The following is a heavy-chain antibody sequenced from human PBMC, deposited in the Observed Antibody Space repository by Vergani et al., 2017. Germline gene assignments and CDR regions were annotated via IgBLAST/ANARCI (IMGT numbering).Heavy chain of an antibody. CDR1: GYTFTGYY. V-gene: IGHV1-2*02. CDR3: ARGGDSMALDY. CDR2: INPNSGGT. Sequence: QVQLVQSGAEVKKPGASVKVSCKASGYTFTGYYMHWVRQAPGQGLEWMGWINPNSGGTNYVQKFQGRVTMTRDTSISTAYMELSRLRSDDTAVYYCARGGDSMALDYWGQGTLVTVSS. J-gene: IGHJ4*02. D-gene: IGHD2/OR15-2a*01.